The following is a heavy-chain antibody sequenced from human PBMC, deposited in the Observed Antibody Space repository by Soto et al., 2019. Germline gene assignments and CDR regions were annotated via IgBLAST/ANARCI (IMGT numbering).Heavy chain of an antibody. Sequence: QVQLQQWGAGLLKPSETLSLTCAVYGGSFSGYYWSWIRHPPGKGLEWIGEINHSGSTNYNPSLKSRVTISVDASKNQFSLKLSSVTAADTAVYYCARAWTYGDYVFDYWGQGTLVTVSS. V-gene: IGHV4-34*01. CDR2: INHSGST. D-gene: IGHD4-17*01. CDR3: ARAWTYGDYVFDY. J-gene: IGHJ4*02. CDR1: GGSFSGYY.